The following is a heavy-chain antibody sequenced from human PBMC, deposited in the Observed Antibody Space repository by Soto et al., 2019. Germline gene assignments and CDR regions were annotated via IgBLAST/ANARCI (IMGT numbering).Heavy chain of an antibody. D-gene: IGHD2-8*01. V-gene: IGHV3-23*01. CDR3: AKLRDFVVLPAGILDY. J-gene: IGHJ4*02. Sequence: PGGYLRLSCAASGFTFSSYGIGWIRLSPGKGLEWVSVISGGGDTTYYTPAVKGRFTISRDDFRNTLYLQMNSLRTEDTAIYYCAKLRDFVVLPAGILDYWGPRPLVTVSS. CDR1: GFTFSSYG. CDR2: ISGGGDTT.